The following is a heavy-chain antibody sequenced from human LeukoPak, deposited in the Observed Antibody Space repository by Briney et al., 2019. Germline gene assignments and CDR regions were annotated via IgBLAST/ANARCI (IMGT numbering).Heavy chain of an antibody. D-gene: IGHD3-10*01. Sequence: GGSLRLXCAASGFTFDDYGMSWVRPAPGKGLEWVSGINWNGGSIGYADSVKGRFTISRDNAKNSLYLQMNSLRAEDTALYYCARDPMGYYYMDVWGKGTTVTVSS. CDR1: GFTFDDYG. CDR3: ARDPMGYYYMDV. V-gene: IGHV3-20*04. J-gene: IGHJ6*03. CDR2: INWNGGSI.